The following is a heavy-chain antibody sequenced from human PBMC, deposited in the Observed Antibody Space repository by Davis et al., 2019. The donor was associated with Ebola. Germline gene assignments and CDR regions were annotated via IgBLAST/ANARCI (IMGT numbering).Heavy chain of an antibody. Sequence: PSETLSLTCTVSGVSISRHYWSWIRQPPGKRLEWIGSIYYTGNAYYNSSHASRATISVDTSKNQFSLKLTSVTAADTAMYYCSERGSSVWGQGTLVTVSS. CDR3: SERGSSV. D-gene: IGHD3-10*01. CDR2: IYYTGNA. J-gene: IGHJ4*02. CDR1: GVSISRHY. V-gene: IGHV4-59*03.